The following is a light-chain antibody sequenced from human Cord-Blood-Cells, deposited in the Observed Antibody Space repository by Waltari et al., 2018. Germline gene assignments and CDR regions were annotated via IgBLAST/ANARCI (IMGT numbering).Light chain of an antibody. J-gene: IGLJ3*02. CDR2: GNS. V-gene: IGLV1-40*01. Sequence: QSVLTQPPSVSGAPGQRVTIPCTGRSSNIGAAYAVHWYQQLPGTAPKLLIYGNSNRPSGVPDRFSGSKSGTSASLAITGLQAEDEADYYCQSYDSSLSGWVFGGGTKLTVL. CDR3: QSYDSSLSGWV. CDR1: SSNIGAAYA.